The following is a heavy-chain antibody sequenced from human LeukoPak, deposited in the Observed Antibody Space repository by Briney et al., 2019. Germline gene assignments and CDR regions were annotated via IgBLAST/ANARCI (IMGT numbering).Heavy chain of an antibody. CDR2: ISTTSDYI. Sequence: GGSLRLSCAASGFTFSSYNMNWVRQAPGRGLEWVSSISTTSDYIYYADSLKGRFTISRDNAKNSLYLQMNSLGAEDTAVYYCARGRDGYNLVDAFDIWGQGIMVTVSS. V-gene: IGHV3-21*01. D-gene: IGHD5-24*01. J-gene: IGHJ3*02. CDR1: GFTFSSYN. CDR3: ARGRDGYNLVDAFDI.